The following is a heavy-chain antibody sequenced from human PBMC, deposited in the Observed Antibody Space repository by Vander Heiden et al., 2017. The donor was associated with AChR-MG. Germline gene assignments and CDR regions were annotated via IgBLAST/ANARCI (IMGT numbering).Heavy chain of an antibody. J-gene: IGHJ4*02. V-gene: IGHV3-53*02. Sequence: EVQLVETGGGLIQPGGSLRLSCAASGFTVSGNYRSWVRQAPGKGLEWVSVIYSGGSTYYADSVKGRFTISRDNSKNTLYLQMNSLRAEDTAVYYCARAPRLYYYDSSGFDYWGQGTLVTVSS. CDR1: GFTVSGNY. CDR2: IYSGGST. CDR3: ARAPRLYYYDSSGFDY. D-gene: IGHD3-22*01.